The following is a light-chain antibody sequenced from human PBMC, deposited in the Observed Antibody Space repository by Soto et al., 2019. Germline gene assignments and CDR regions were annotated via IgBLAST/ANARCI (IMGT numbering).Light chain of an antibody. CDR1: KGISNY. CDR3: QKYSSDPL. CDR2: AAS. J-gene: IGKJ3*01. V-gene: IGKV1-27*01. Sequence: DIQMTQSPSSLSASVGDRVTITCRASKGISNYIAWYQQKPGKAPKLLIYAASTLQSGVPSRFSGSGSGTDFTLTINSLQPEVVATYSCQKYSSDPLFGPGTKVDIK.